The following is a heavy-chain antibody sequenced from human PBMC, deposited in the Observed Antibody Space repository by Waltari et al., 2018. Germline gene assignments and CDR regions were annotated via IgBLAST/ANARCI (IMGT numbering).Heavy chain of an antibody. Sequence: QLQLQESGPGLVKPSGTLSLTCAVSGDSMSSTDWWSWVRQSPGKGLEWIGQVQRSGITNYNPCLASRVTVSIGTSANRCCLKVTSATAADTAVYFCARDRGRGIYLDSWGQGTLVTVSP. CDR1: GDSMSSTDW. CDR2: VQRSGIT. V-gene: IGHV4-4*02. CDR3: ARDRGRGIYLDS. J-gene: IGHJ4*02. D-gene: IGHD2-15*01.